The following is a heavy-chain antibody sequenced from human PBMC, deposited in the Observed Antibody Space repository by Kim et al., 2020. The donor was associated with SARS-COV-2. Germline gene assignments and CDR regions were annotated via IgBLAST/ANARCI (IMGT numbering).Heavy chain of an antibody. CDR3: ARGGVTIFGVVTLDAFDI. J-gene: IGHJ3*02. CDR1: GGSISSSSYY. CDR2: IYYSGST. D-gene: IGHD3-3*01. Sequence: SETLSLTCTVSGGSISSSSYYWGWIRQPPGKGLEWIGSIYYSGSTYYNPSLKSRVTISVDTSKNQFSLKLSSVTAADTAVYYCARGGVTIFGVVTLDAFDIWGQGTMVTVSS. V-gene: IGHV4-39*01.